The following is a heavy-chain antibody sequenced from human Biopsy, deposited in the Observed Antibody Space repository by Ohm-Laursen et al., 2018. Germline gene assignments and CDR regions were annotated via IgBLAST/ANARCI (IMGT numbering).Heavy chain of an antibody. CDR1: GGPFSSYA. V-gene: IGHV1-69*04. J-gene: IGHJ6*02. D-gene: IGHD2/OR15-2a*01. Sequence: SVKVSCKASGGPFSSYAATWVRQAPGQGLEWMGRSIPMLGIANYAQKFQDRLTITSDKFTRTAYMELSSLRSEDTAVYYCARTSIMDVWGQGTTVTVSS. CDR3: ARTSIMDV. CDR2: SIPMLGIA.